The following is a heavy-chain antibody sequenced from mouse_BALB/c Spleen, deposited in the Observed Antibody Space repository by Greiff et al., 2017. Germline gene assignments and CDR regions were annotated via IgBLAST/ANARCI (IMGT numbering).Heavy chain of an antibody. J-gene: IGHJ4*01. CDR3: ATAYNSHDRHIYYAMDY. CDR2: IHYSGST. D-gene: IGHD2-14*01. V-gene: IGHV3-1*02. CDR1: GYSITSGYS. Sequence: EVKLMESGPDLVKPSQSLSLTCTVTGYSITSGYSWHWIRQFPGNKLEWMGYIHYSGSTNYNPSLKSRISITRDTSKNQFFLQLKSVTTEDTATYYCATAYNSHDRHIYYAMDYWGQGTSVTVSS.